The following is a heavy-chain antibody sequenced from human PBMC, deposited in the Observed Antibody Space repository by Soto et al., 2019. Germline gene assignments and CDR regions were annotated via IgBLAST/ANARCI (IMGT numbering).Heavy chain of an antibody. D-gene: IGHD2-2*01. V-gene: IGHV3-30*18. CDR3: AKILGYCSSSSCSKDYYYYYGLDV. CDR1: GFIFSTYG. CDR2: ISYDGGNK. Sequence: GGSLRLSCAASGFIFSTYGMHWVRRAPGKGLEWVAVISYDGGNKYYADSVKGRFTISRDNSKNTLILQMNSLRAEDTAVYYCAKILGYCSSSSCSKDYYYYYGLDVWDLGTTVTVSS. J-gene: IGHJ6*02.